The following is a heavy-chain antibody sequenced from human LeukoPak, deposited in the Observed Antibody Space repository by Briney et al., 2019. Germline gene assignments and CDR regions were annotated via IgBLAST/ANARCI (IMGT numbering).Heavy chain of an antibody. CDR2: ISISGDMT. CDR1: GFTFNSHA. D-gene: IGHD4/OR15-4a*01. J-gene: IGHJ4*02. Sequence: GGSLRLSCAVSGFTFNSHAMSWVRQAPGKGLEWVSGISISGDMTYYADSVEGRFTISRDNSKSTVHLQMNNVRVEDTAVYFCANEEVPNDYWGQGTLVTVSS. CDR3: ANEEVPNDY. V-gene: IGHV3-23*01.